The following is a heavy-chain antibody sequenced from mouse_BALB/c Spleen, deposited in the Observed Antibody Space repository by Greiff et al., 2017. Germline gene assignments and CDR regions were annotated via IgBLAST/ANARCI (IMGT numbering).Heavy chain of an antibody. J-gene: IGHJ1*01. CDR2: IWSGGST. D-gene: IGHD1-1*01. CDR3: ARTPYYYGSSYDWYFDV. CDR1: GFSLTSYG. Sequence: QVQLQQSGPGLVQPSQSLSITCTVSGFSLTSYGVHWVRQSPGKGLEWLGVIWSGGSTDYNAAFISRLSISKDNSKSQVFFKMNSLQANDTAIYYCARTPYYYGSSYDWYFDVWGAGTTVTVSA. V-gene: IGHV2-2*02.